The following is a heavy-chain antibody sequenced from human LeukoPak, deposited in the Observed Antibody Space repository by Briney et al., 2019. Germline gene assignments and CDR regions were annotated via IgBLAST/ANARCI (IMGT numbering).Heavy chain of an antibody. D-gene: IGHD3-16*01. CDR2: IKQDESEK. J-gene: IGHJ3*02. CDR3: ARLSSWVFEI. CDR1: GFTFNNYW. V-gene: IGHV3-7*01. Sequence: QTGGSLRLSCAASGFTFNNYWMSWVRQAPGNGLEWVANIKQDESEKYYVDSVRGRFTISRDNAKNSLYLQMNSLRAEDTAVYFCARLSSWVFEIWGQGTMVTVSS.